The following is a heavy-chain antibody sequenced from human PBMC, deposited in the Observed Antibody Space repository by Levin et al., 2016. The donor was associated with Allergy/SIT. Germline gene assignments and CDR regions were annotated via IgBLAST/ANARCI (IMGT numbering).Heavy chain of an antibody. J-gene: IGHJ6*03. V-gene: IGHV4-34*01. CDR1: GGSFSGYY. D-gene: IGHD2-2*01. CDR2: INHSGST. CDR3: ARAPFKLPAAMVAARVYYMDV. Sequence: SETLSLTCAVYGGSFSGYYWSWIRQPPGKGLEWIGEINHSGSTNYNPSLKSRVTISVDTSKNQFSLKLSSVTAADTAVYYCARAPFKLPAAMVAARVYYMDVWGKGTTVTVSS.